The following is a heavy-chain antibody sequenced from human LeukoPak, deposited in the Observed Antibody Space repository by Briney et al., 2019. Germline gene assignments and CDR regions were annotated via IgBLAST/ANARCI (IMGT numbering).Heavy chain of an antibody. V-gene: IGHV3-30-3*01. CDR3: AGGYSGYDAFDI. Sequence: GGSPRLSCAASGFTFSSYAMHWVRQAPGKGLEWVAVISYDGSNKYYADSVKGRFTISRDNSKNTLYLQMNSLRAEDTAVYYCAGGYSGYDAFDIWGQGTMVTVSS. J-gene: IGHJ3*02. CDR2: ISYDGSNK. D-gene: IGHD5-12*01. CDR1: GFTFSSYA.